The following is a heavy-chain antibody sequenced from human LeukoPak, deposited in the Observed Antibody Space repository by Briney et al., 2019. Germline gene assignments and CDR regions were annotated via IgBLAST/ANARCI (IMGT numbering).Heavy chain of an antibody. J-gene: IGHJ3*02. Sequence: GGSLRLSCAASGFTFSNYWMSWVRQAPGKGLEWVSSISSSSSYIYYADSVKGRFTISRDNAKNSLYLQMNSLRAEDTAVYYCARDPYYYDSSGYLAAEGHAFDIWGQGTMVTVSS. CDR3: ARDPYYYDSSGYLAAEGHAFDI. CDR1: GFTFSNYW. D-gene: IGHD3-22*01. V-gene: IGHV3-21*01. CDR2: ISSSSSYI.